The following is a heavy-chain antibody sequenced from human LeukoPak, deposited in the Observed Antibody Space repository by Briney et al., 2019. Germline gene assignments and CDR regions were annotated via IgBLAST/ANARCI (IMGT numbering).Heavy chain of an antibody. CDR1: GGSISSSSYY. Sequence: SETLSLTCTVSGGSISSSSYYWGWIRQPPGKGLEWIGSIYYSGSTYYNPSLKSRVTISVDTSKNQFSLKLSSVAAADTAVYYCARDSDSSGYYFDYWGQGTLVTVSS. J-gene: IGHJ4*02. D-gene: IGHD3-22*01. CDR3: ARDSDSSGYYFDY. CDR2: IYYSGST. V-gene: IGHV4-39*07.